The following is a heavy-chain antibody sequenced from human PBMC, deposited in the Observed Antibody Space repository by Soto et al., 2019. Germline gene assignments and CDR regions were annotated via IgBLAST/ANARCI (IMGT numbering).Heavy chain of an antibody. Sequence: QVQRVQSGAEVKKPGASVKVSCKASGYTFTSYDINWVRQATGQGLEWMGWMNPTSGNTGYAQKFQGRVHMTRNTSIRTAYMELSSLRSEDTAVYYCARGRSKNAVAGDIYFDCWGQGTLVTVSS. D-gene: IGHD6-19*01. J-gene: IGHJ4*02. V-gene: IGHV1-8*01. CDR2: MNPTSGNT. CDR1: GYTFTSYD. CDR3: ARGRSKNAVAGDIYFDC.